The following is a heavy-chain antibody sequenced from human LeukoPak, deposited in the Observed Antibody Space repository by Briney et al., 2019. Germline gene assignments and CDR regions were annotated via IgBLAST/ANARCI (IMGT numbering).Heavy chain of an antibody. CDR2: VSASTGKT. CDR1: GFTLSNYG. V-gene: IGHV3-23*01. CDR3: AKEHSIGVTGIESDY. J-gene: IGHJ4*02. Sequence: QPGGSLRLSCAASGFTLSNYGMSWVRQAPGKGLDWVSTVSASTGKTYYADSVKGRFTISRDNSKNTLYLQVDSLRAEDTAVYFCAKEHSIGVTGIESDYWGQGTLVTVSS. D-gene: IGHD6-19*01.